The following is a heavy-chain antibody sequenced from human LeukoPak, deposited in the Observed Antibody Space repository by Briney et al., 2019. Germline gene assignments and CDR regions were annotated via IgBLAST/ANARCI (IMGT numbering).Heavy chain of an antibody. CDR3: ARQNGMATKGFDY. D-gene: IGHD5-12*01. J-gene: IGHJ4*02. Sequence: SETLSLTSTVSGGSLSSSSYYWGGVPQPPRKGPEGIGYIYYSGSTYYNPSLKSRVTISVDTSKNQFSLKLSSVTAADTAVYYCARQNGMATKGFDYWGQGTLVTVSS. CDR1: GGSLSSSSYY. V-gene: IGHV4-31*03. CDR2: IYYSGST.